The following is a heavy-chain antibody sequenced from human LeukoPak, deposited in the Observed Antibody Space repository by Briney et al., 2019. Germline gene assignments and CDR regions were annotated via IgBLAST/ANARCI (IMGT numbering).Heavy chain of an antibody. V-gene: IGHV4-34*01. CDR2: INHSGSP. CDR1: GGSFSGYY. CDR3: ARDLVVVVAATSGGPYYYYYYGMDV. D-gene: IGHD2-15*01. Sequence: TLSPTCAVYGGSFSGYYWSCIRQPPGKGLEWIGEINHSGSPTYNPSLKSRVPISVHTSKDQFSLTLSSVTAADTAVYYCARDLVVVVAATSGGPYYYYYYGMDVWGKGTTVTVSS. J-gene: IGHJ6*04.